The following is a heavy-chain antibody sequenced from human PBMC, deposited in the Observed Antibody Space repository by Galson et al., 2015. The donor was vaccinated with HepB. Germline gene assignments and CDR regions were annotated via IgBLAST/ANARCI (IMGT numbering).Heavy chain of an antibody. CDR2: INGGNGNT. D-gene: IGHD6-13*01. V-gene: IGHV1-3*01. J-gene: IGHJ6*02. Sequence: SVKVSCKASGYTFTSYAMHWVRQAPGQRLEWMGWINGGNGNTEYSQKFQGRAAIIRDTSASTAYMELSGLRSEDTAVYYCARIASVGSYHYYYGLDVWGQGTTVTVSS. CDR3: ARIASVGSYHYYYGLDV. CDR1: GYTFTSYA.